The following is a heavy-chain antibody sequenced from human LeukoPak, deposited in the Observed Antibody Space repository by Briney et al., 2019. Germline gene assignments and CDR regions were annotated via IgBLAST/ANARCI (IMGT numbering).Heavy chain of an antibody. J-gene: IGHJ6*02. Sequence: ASVKVXCXASGYTFTHYGLNWVRQAPGQGLEWMGWTSVYNGNTIYAQTLQGRLTMTTDTSTSTAYMELRSLTSDDTAVYYCARFGTFGELFDYHYGMDVWGQGTTVTVAS. CDR3: ARFGTFGELFDYHYGMDV. CDR2: TSVYNGNT. V-gene: IGHV1-18*01. CDR1: GYTFTHYG. D-gene: IGHD3-10*01.